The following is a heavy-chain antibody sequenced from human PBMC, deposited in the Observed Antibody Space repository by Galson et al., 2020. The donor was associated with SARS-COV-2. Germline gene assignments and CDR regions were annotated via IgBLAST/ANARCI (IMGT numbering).Heavy chain of an antibody. CDR1: GFTFSSYA. J-gene: IGHJ4*02. CDR2: IYSGGST. CDR3: AKDPAWGYDSSGYYGY. Sequence: GESLKISCAASGFTFSSYAMSWVRQAPGKGLEWVSVIYSGGSTYYADSVKGRFTISRDNSKNTLYLQMNSLRAEDTAVYYCAKDPAWGYDSSGYYGYWGQGTLVTVSS. V-gene: IGHV3-23*03. D-gene: IGHD3-22*01.